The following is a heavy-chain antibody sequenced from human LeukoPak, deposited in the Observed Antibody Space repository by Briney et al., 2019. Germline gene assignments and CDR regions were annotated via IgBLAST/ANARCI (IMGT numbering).Heavy chain of an antibody. D-gene: IGHD4-17*01. Sequence: PSETLPLTRTVSGGAISSYYWSWIREPAGKGLEWIGRIYTSGGTNYTPYLKSRVTMSVDTSKNQFSLKLSSVTAADTAVYYCARQSTVTKGVGYYYYYMDVWGKGTTVTVSS. J-gene: IGHJ6*03. CDR1: GGAISSYY. CDR3: ARQSTVTKGVGYYYYYMDV. V-gene: IGHV4-4*07. CDR2: IYTSGGT.